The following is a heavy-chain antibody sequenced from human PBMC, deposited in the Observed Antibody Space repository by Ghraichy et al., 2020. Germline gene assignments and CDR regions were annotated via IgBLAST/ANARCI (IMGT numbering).Heavy chain of an antibody. J-gene: IGHJ4*02. V-gene: IGHV4-34*01. CDR2: INHSGST. CDR3: ARGQSGSYFRAYYFDF. D-gene: IGHD1-26*01. CDR1: GGSFSGYY. Sequence: SETLSLTCAVYGGSFSGYYWSWIRQPPGKGLEWIGEINHSGSTNYNPSLKSRVTISVDTSRNQFSLNLSSLTAADTAVYYCARGQSGSYFRAYYFDFWAQGVLVTVSS.